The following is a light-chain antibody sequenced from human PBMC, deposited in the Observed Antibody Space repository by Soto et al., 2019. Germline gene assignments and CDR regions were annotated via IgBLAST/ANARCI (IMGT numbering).Light chain of an antibody. V-gene: IGKV3-15*01. CDR2: GSS. CDR3: QQYSNWPPAIT. J-gene: IGKJ5*01. CDR1: ETVSTN. Sequence: EIVLTHSPATLSVSPCERATLSSSATETVSTNLAWFQRKAGQPPRLLIYGSSTRATGVPDRFSGSGSGTEFALIISSLQSEDVAVYYCQQYSNWPPAITFGQGTRLEIK.